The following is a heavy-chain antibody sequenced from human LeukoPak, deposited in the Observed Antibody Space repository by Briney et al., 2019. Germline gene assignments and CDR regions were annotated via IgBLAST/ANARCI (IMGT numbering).Heavy chain of an antibody. V-gene: IGHV1-2*02. Sequence: ASVKVSCKASGYTFTGYYMHWVRQAPGQGLEWMGWFNPDSGGTNYAQKFQGRVTMTRDTSISTAYMELSRLRSDDTAVYYCARVDDRGHYYDSSGPRKLFDYWGQGTLVTVSS. CDR2: FNPDSGGT. CDR3: ARVDDRGHYYDSSGPRKLFDY. CDR1: GYTFTGYY. D-gene: IGHD3-22*01. J-gene: IGHJ4*02.